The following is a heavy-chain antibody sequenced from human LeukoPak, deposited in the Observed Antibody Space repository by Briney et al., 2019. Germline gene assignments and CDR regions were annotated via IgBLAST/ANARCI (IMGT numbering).Heavy chain of an antibody. D-gene: IGHD6-13*01. Sequence: ASVKVSCKASGYTFTDYYMHWVRQAPGQGLEWMGWINPNSGGTNYAQKFQGRVTMTRDTSISTAYMELSRLRSDDTAVYYCARALRSGSSWLDYYYYMDVWGKGTTVTVSS. J-gene: IGHJ6*03. CDR2: INPNSGGT. CDR1: GYTFTDYY. CDR3: ARALRSGSSWLDYYYYMDV. V-gene: IGHV1-2*02.